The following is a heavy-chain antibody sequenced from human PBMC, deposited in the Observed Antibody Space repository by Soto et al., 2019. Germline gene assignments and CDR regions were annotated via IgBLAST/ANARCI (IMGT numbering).Heavy chain of an antibody. J-gene: IGHJ4*02. D-gene: IGHD4-17*01. CDR2: ISSGSSYI. Sequence: EVQLVESGGGLVKPGGSLRLSCAASGFTFSTYSMSWVRQAPGKGLEWVSSISSGSSYIYYADSVRGRFTISRDNAKNSLYLQMNSRRAEDTAVYYCARERRPLYGGYEDWGQGTLVTVSS. CDR1: GFTFSTYS. CDR3: ARERRPLYGGYED. V-gene: IGHV3-21*01.